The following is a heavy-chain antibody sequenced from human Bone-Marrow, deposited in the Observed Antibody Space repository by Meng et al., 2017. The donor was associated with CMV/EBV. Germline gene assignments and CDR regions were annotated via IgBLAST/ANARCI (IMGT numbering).Heavy chain of an antibody. CDR2: ISSSSSTI. J-gene: IGHJ6*02. Sequence: GGPLRLSCAASGFTFSSYSMNWVRQAPGKGLEWVSYISSSSSTIYYADSVKGRFTISRDNAKNSLYLQMNSLRAEDTAVYYCARDTIGYCSSTSCSYYYGMDVWGQGTTVTVSS. D-gene: IGHD2-2*01. CDR3: ARDTIGYCSSTSCSYYYGMDV. V-gene: IGHV3-48*04. CDR1: GFTFSSYS.